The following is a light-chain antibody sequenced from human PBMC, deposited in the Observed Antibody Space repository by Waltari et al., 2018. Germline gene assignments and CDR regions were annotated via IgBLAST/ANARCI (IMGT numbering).Light chain of an antibody. CDR3: SSQTLDGLVL. CDR2: DVT. V-gene: IGLV2-14*03. CDR1: GSAAVAYEH. Sequence: QSALTQPASVSGCPGQSITISCSEVGSAAVAYEHVLWHQHHPGKAPQVIIYDVTNRPSGISDRFSASKSANTASLTISRLQPEDEADYYCSSQTLDGLVLFGGGTRLTVL. J-gene: IGLJ3*02.